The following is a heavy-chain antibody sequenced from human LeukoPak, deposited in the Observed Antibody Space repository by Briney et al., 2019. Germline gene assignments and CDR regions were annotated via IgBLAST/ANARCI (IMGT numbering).Heavy chain of an antibody. Sequence: GASVKVSCKASGYTFTGYYMHWVRQAPGQGLEWMGWINPNSGGTNYAQKFQGRVTMTRDTSISTAYMELSRLRSDDTAVYYCARGPLKYYGVNWFDPWGQGTLVTVSS. J-gene: IGHJ5*02. CDR2: INPNSGGT. CDR1: GYTFTGYY. D-gene: IGHD4-17*01. CDR3: ARGPLKYYGVNWFDP. V-gene: IGHV1-2*02.